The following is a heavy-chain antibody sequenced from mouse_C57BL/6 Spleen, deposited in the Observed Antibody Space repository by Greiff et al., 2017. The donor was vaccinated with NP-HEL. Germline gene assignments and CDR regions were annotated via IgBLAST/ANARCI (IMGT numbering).Heavy chain of an antibody. Sequence: QVQLQQSGAELVRPGASVTLSCKASGYTFTDYEMHWVKQTPVHGLEWIGAIDPETGGTAYNQKFKGKAILTADKSSSTAYMELRSLTSEDSAVYYCTTYGNLYYYAMDYWGQGTSVTVSS. V-gene: IGHV1-15*01. J-gene: IGHJ4*01. CDR3: TTYGNLYYYAMDY. D-gene: IGHD2-1*01. CDR1: GYTFTDYE. CDR2: IDPETGGT.